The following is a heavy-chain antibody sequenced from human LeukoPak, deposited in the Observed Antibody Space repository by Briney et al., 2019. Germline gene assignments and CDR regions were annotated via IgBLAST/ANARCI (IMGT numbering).Heavy chain of an antibody. Sequence: PGRSLRLSCAASGFTFSSYAMHWVRQAPGKGLEWVAVISYDGSNKYYADSVKGRFTISRDNSKNTLYLQMNSLRAEDTAVYYCARGVEGATTLDYWGQGTLVTVSS. D-gene: IGHD1-26*01. CDR1: GFTFSSYA. CDR2: ISYDGSNK. V-gene: IGHV3-30-3*01. CDR3: ARGVEGATTLDY. J-gene: IGHJ4*02.